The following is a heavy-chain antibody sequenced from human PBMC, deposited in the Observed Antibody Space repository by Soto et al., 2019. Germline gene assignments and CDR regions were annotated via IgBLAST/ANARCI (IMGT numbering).Heavy chain of an antibody. Sequence: GDSEKVACKASGGTFTSYDISWVRQAPGQGLEWMGGIIPIFGTANYAQKFQGRVTITADKSGSTAYMELSSLRSEDTAVYYCARARYRFLEWFPEADNYYGMDLW. D-gene: IGHD3-3*01. CDR1: GGTFTSYD. CDR2: IIPIFGTA. CDR3: ARARYRFLEWFPEADNYYGMDL. J-gene: IGHJ6*01. V-gene: IGHV1-69*06.